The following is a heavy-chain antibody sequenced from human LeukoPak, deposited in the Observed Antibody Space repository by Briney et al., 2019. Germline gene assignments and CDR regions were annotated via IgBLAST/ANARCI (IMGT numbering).Heavy chain of an antibody. CDR1: GYTFTSYG. J-gene: IGHJ4*02. Sequence: ASVKVSCKASGYTFTSYGISWVRQAPGQGLEWMGWISAYNGNTNYAQKLQGRVTMTTDTSTSTAYMELRSLRSDDTAVYYCARDLGYCSGGSCYSRGPSFYWGQGTLVTVSS. V-gene: IGHV1-18*01. CDR2: ISAYNGNT. D-gene: IGHD2-15*01. CDR3: ARDLGYCSGGSCYSRGPSFY.